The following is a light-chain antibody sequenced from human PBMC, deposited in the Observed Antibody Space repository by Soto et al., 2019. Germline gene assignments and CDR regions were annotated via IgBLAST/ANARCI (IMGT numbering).Light chain of an antibody. CDR1: SSNIGSNT. V-gene: IGLV1-44*01. CDR3: AAWDDSLNGVE. J-gene: IGLJ2*01. CDR2: SNE. Sequence: QPVLTQPPSASGTPGQRVTMSCSGSSSNIGSNTVNWYQHLPGTAPKLLLYSNEERPSGVPDRFSGSKSGTSASLAISGLQSEDEADYYCAAWDDSLNGVEFGGGTKLTVL.